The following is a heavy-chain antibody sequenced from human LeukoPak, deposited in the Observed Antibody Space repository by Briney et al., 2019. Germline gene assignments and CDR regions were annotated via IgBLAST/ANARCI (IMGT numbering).Heavy chain of an antibody. CDR3: TSYYYYDSSSPIGLVWY. V-gene: IGHV3-73*01. CDR1: GFTISGST. D-gene: IGHD3-22*01. J-gene: IGHJ4*02. CDR2: IKSKGNDYAT. Sequence: GGTLKLTCAASGFTISGSTMHWVRQASGKGLEWIGRIKSKGNDYATAYAASVKGKFTISRDDSKNTAYLQMNSLKTEDTAFCYCTSYYYYDSSSPIGLVWYWGQGTLVTVSS.